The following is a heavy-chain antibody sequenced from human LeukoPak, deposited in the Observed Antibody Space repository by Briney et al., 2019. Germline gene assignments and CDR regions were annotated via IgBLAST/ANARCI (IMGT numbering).Heavy chain of an antibody. J-gene: IGHJ4*02. Sequence: SKTLSLTCTVSGGSISSYYWSWIRQPPGKGLEWIGYIYYSGSTNYNPSLKSRVTISVDTSKNQFSLKLSSVTAAGTAVYYCARAPGSSSGYYFDYWGQGTLATVSS. CDR3: ARAPGSSSGYYFDY. CDR1: GGSISSYY. CDR2: IYYSGST. V-gene: IGHV4-59*01. D-gene: IGHD3-22*01.